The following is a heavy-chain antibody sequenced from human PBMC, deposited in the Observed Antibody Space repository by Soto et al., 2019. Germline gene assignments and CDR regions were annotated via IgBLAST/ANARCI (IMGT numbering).Heavy chain of an antibody. Sequence: QVQLVQSGAEVKKPGSSVKVSCKASGYTFTSYGISWVRQAPGQGLEWMVWISAYNGNTNYAQKLQGRVTMTTDTSPSTDYMELRSLRSADTGVYYWESDRALGYCRGASCYSDCMDVRGQGTPVTVSS. V-gene: IGHV1-18*01. CDR1: GYTFTSYG. CDR3: ESDRALGYCRGASCYSDCMDV. D-gene: IGHD2-15*01. CDR2: ISAYNGNT. J-gene: IGHJ6*02.